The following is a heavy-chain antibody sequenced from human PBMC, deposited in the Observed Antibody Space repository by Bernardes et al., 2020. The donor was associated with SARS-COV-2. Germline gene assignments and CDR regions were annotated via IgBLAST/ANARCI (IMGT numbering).Heavy chain of an antibody. CDR1: GGSISSGDYY. Sequence: SETLSLTCTVSGGSISSGDYYWSWVRQPPGKGLEWIGYVSHSGSTYYNPSLQGRVTLSVDTSNNQFSLHLKYVTAADTAVYYCARDGRRGGYKYPEWFDPRGQGTGVTGSA. V-gene: IGHV4-30-4*01. CDR3: ARDGRRGGYKYPEWFDP. J-gene: IGHJ5*02. CDR2: VSHSGST. D-gene: IGHD5-12*01.